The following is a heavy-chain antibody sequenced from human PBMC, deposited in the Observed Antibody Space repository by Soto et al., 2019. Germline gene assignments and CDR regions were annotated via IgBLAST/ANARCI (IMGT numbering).Heavy chain of an antibody. J-gene: IGHJ6*02. D-gene: IGHD2-2*01. CDR2: IIPIFGTA. CDR3: ARHVPAAGYYYGMDV. Sequence: QVQLVQSGAEVKKPGSSVKVSCKASGGTFSSYAISWVRQAPGQGLEWMGGIIPIFGTANYAQKFQGRVTITADDSTRTAYMELRSLRSEDTAVYYCARHVPAAGYYYGMDVWGQGTTVTVSS. CDR1: GGTFSSYA. V-gene: IGHV1-69*12.